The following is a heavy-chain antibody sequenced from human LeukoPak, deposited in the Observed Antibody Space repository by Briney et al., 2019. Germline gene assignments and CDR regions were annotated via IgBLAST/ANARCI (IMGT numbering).Heavy chain of an antibody. V-gene: IGHV1-2*02. CDR1: GYTFTGYY. J-gene: IGHJ4*02. CDR2: INPNSGGT. Sequence: ASVKVSCKASGYTFTGYYMHWVRQAPGQGLEWMGWINPNSGGTNYAQKFQGRVTMTRDTSISTAYMELSRLRSDDTAVYYCARIPRLFTYYYDSSGYYSGMYFDYWGQGTLVTVSS. D-gene: IGHD3-22*01. CDR3: ARIPRLFTYYYDSSGYYSGMYFDY.